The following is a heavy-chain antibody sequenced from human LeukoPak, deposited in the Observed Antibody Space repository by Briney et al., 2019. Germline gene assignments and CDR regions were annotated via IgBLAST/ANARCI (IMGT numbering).Heavy chain of an antibody. V-gene: IGHV4-4*02. Sequence: SETLSLTCAVSGGSISSSNWWSWVRQPPGKGLDWIGEIYDSGSTNYNPSLKSRLTISVDKAKNQFSLKLSSVTAADTAVYYCARGRGMVPSKDTWGQGKMVTVSS. CDR3: ARGRGMVPSKDT. CDR1: GGSISSSNW. D-gene: IGHD3-10*01. J-gene: IGHJ3*02. CDR2: IYDSGST.